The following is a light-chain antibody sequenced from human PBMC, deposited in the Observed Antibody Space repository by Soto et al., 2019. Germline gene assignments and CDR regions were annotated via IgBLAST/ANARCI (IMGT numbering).Light chain of an antibody. Sequence: DIQMTQSPSTLSASVRDRVTIACRASQSVTGWLAWYQQKPGKAPKLLIYRATTLESGVPSRFSGSGSGTEFTLTISSLQPDDFATYYCQQYHTFPLTFGGGTKVDI. CDR2: RAT. CDR3: QQYHTFPLT. CDR1: QSVTGW. V-gene: IGKV1-5*03. J-gene: IGKJ4*01.